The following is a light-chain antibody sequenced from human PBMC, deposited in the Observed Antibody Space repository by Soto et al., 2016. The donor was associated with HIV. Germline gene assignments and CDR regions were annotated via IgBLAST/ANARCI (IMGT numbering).Light chain of an antibody. CDR3: QQSYSIPLT. CDR2: AAS. Sequence: DPVSITCRASQMINSYLNWYQQKPGKAPKLLIYAASSLRVGVPSRFSGSASGTDFSLTISNLQPEDFATYYCQQSYSIPLTFGQGTRLEI. V-gene: IGKV1-39*01. J-gene: IGKJ5*01. CDR1: QMINSY.